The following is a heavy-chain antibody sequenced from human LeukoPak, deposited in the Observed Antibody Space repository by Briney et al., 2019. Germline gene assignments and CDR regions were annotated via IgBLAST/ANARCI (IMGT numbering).Heavy chain of an antibody. D-gene: IGHD3-16*01. V-gene: IGHV3-7*01. CDR3: AREGGEAEANFDY. J-gene: IGHJ4*02. CDR1: GFTFSSYW. Sequence: GGSLRLSCAASGFTFSSYWMSWVRQAPGKGLEWVANIKQDGSEKYYVDSVKGRFTISRDNAKNSLYLQMNSLRAEDTAVYYCAREGGEAEANFDYWGQGTLVTVSS. CDR2: IKQDGSEK.